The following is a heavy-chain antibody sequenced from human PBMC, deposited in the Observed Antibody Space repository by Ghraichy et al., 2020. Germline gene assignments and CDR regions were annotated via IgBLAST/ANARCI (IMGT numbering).Heavy chain of an antibody. CDR2: VSGGGDIT. Sequence: GSLRLSCAASGFTFNSYAMSWVRQAPGKGLEWVSAVSGGGDITYYADSVKGRFTISRDNSRNTLYLQMNSLRVEDTAVYYCAKDLGASGYTPVDYWGQGTLVTVSS. D-gene: IGHD3-22*01. CDR3: AKDLGASGYTPVDY. CDR1: GFTFNSYA. J-gene: IGHJ4*02. V-gene: IGHV3-23*01.